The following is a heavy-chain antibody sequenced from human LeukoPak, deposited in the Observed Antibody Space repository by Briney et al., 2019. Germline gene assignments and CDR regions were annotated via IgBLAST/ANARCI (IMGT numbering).Heavy chain of an antibody. J-gene: IGHJ6*03. V-gene: IGHV1-8*01. CDR3: ARGLRYCSSTSCRSHYYYYYYMDV. CDR2: MNPNSGNT. D-gene: IGHD2-2*01. CDR1: GYTFTSYD. Sequence: ASVKVSGKASGYTFTSYDINWVRQATGQGLEWMGWMNPNSGNTGYAQKFQGRVTMTRNTSISTAYMELSSLRSEDTAVYYCARGLRYCSSTSCRSHYYYYYYMDVWGQGTTVTVSS.